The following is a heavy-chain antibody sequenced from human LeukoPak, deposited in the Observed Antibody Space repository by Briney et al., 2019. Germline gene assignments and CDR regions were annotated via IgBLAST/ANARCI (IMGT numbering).Heavy chain of an antibody. V-gene: IGHV1-46*01. CDR3: ARDQGPAYGMDV. Sequence: ASVKVSCKASGYTFTSYYMHWVRQAPGQGLEWMGIINPSGGNTSYAQKFQGRVTMTRDTSTSTVYMELSSLRSEDTAVYYCARDQGPAYGMDVWGQGTTVTVSS. CDR2: INPSGGNT. J-gene: IGHJ6*02. CDR1: GYTFTSYY.